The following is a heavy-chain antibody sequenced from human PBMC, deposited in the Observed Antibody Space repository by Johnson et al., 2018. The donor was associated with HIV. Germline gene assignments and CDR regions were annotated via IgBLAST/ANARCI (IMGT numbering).Heavy chain of an antibody. J-gene: IGHJ3*02. CDR1: GFTFSSYA. CDR3: ARDSGVPGNDAFDI. V-gene: IGHV3-30*04. D-gene: IGHD3-10*01. Sequence: QVQLVESGGGVVQPGRSLRLSCAASGFTFSSYAMHWVRQAPGKGLEWVAVISYDGNKTYYADSVRGLTISRDNSKNTLYLQLSSLGSEDTAVYYCARDSGVPGNDAFDIWGQGTMVTVSS. CDR2: ISYDGNKT.